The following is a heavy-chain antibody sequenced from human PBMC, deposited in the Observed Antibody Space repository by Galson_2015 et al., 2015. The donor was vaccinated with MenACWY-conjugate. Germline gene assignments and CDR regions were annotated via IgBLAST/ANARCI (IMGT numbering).Heavy chain of an antibody. CDR1: GFTFTGYE. Sequence: SLRLSCAASGFTFTGYEFNWVRQAPGTGLEWLSYISKSGSPIYYADSVKGRFTISRDNIKKSLFLEMNSLRAGDTGVYYCARVGTWILQYFYSIDVWGKGTTVTVSS. CDR3: ARVGTWILQYFYSIDV. V-gene: IGHV3-48*03. J-gene: IGHJ6*03. CDR2: ISKSGSPI. D-gene: IGHD5-18*01.